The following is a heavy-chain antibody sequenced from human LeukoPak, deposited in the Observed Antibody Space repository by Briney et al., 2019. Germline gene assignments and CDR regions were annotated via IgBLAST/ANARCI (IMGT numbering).Heavy chain of an antibody. V-gene: IGHV4-61*02. Sequence: SQTLSLTCTVSGGSISSGSYYWSWIRQPAGKGLEWIGRIYTSGSTNYNPSLKSRVTISVDMSKNQFSLKLSSVTAADTAVYYCARDQNWGDAFDIWGQGTMVTVSS. CDR2: IYTSGST. J-gene: IGHJ3*02. D-gene: IGHD7-27*01. CDR3: ARDQNWGDAFDI. CDR1: GGSISSGSYY.